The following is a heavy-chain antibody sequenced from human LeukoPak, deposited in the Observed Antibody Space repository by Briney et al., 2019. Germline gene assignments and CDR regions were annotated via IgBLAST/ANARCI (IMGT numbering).Heavy chain of an antibody. V-gene: IGHV1-18*01. Sequence: ASVKVSCKASGYTFTSYGTSWVRQAPGQGLEWIGWISAHNGNTNYAQKVQGRVTMTTDTSTSTAYMELRSLRSDDTAVYYCARGEYNWNYGNFDYWGQGTLVTVSS. D-gene: IGHD1-7*01. CDR2: ISAHNGNT. J-gene: IGHJ4*02. CDR1: GYTFTSYG. CDR3: ARGEYNWNYGNFDY.